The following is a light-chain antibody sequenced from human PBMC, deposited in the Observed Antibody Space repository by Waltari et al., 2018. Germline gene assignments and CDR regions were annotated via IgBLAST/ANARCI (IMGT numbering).Light chain of an antibody. CDR1: QSVLYSANNKNY. V-gene: IGKV4-1*01. Sequence: DIVMTQSPDSLAMSLGERATINCTSSQSVLYSANNKNYLAWSQQKPGQPPNLLIYWASTRESGVPDRFSGSGSGTDFTLTISSLQAEDVAVYYCQQYYTTTYTFGQGTKLEIK. CDR2: WAS. CDR3: QQYYTTTYT. J-gene: IGKJ2*01.